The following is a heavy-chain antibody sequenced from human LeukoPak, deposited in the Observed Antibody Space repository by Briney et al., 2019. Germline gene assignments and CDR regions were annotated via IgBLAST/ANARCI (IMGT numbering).Heavy chain of an antibody. V-gene: IGHV3-23*01. D-gene: IGHD2-15*01. CDR2: ISNNGGYT. CDR3: AKQLGYCSDGSCYFPY. J-gene: IGHJ4*02. CDR1: GFTFTSYA. Sequence: GGSLRLSCAASGFTFTSYAMSWVRQAPGKGLEWVSAISNNGGYTYYADSVQGRFTISRDNSKSTLCLQMNSLRAEDTAVYYCAKQLGYCSDGSCYFPYWGQGTLVTVSS.